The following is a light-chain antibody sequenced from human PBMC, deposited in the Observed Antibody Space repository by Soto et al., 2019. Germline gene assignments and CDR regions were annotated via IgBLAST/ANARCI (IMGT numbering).Light chain of an antibody. Sequence: EIVLTQSPATLSLSPGERATLSCRASQSVSSNLAWYQHKPGRAPRLLIYDASNRATGIPARFSGSGSGTDFTLPITSLEPEDFAVYYCQQRSNWPPHFGGGTRVEIK. V-gene: IGKV3-11*01. CDR3: QQRSNWPPH. CDR2: DAS. J-gene: IGKJ4*01. CDR1: QSVSSN.